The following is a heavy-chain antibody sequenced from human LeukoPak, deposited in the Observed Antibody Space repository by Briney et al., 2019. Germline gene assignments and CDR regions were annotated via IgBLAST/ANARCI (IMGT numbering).Heavy chain of an antibody. CDR2: INHSGST. D-gene: IGHD1-26*01. J-gene: IGHJ5*02. Sequence: SETLSLTCAVYGGSFSGYYWSWIRQPPGKGLEWIGEINHSGSTNYNPSLKSRVTISVDTSKNQFSLKLSSVTAAATAVYYCARGRGGSYYSGFDPWGQGTLVTVSS. V-gene: IGHV4-34*01. CDR1: GGSFSGYY. CDR3: ARGRGGSYYSGFDP.